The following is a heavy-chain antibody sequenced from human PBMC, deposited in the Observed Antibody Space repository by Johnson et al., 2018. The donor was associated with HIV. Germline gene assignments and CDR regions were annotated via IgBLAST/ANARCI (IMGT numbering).Heavy chain of an antibody. CDR2: INWNGGRT. D-gene: IGHD2-15*01. CDR1: GFTFSSYA. Sequence: QVQLVESGGGVVQPGRSLRLSCAASGFTFSSYAMHWVRQAPGKGLEWVSGINWNGGRTDYTDSLKGRFTISRDNSKNTLYLQRNSLRAEDTAVYYCARGPHEVVVVAATSAFDIWGQGTMVTVSS. J-gene: IGHJ3*02. CDR3: ARGPHEVVVVAATSAFDI. V-gene: IGHV3-30*04.